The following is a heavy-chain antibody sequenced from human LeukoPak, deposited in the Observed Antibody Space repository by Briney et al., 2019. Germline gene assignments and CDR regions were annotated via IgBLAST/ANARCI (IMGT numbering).Heavy chain of an antibody. CDR3: AASGYYSYYFDY. D-gene: IGHD3-22*01. Sequence: PGGSLRLSCAASGFTFDDYAMHWVRQAPGKGLEWVSGVSWNSGSIGYADSVKGRFTISRDNAKNSLYLQMNSLRAEDTALYYCAASGYYSYYFDYWGQGTLVTVSS. V-gene: IGHV3-9*01. CDR1: GFTFDDYA. CDR2: VSWNSGSI. J-gene: IGHJ4*02.